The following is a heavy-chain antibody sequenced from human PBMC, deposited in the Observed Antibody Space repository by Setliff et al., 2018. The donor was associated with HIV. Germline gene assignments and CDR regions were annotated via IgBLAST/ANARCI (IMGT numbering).Heavy chain of an antibody. CDR1: GYSFTIYW. V-gene: IGHV5-51*01. CDR2: IYPGDSDT. CDR3: ARQEDYYDSSGYYYRWFDP. J-gene: IGHJ5*02. D-gene: IGHD3-22*01. Sequence: PGESLKISCKGFGYSFTIYWIGWVRQMPGKGLEWMGIIYPGDSDTRYSPSFQGQVTISADKSISTAYLQWSSLKASDTAMYYCARQEDYYDSSGYYYRWFDPWGQGTLVTVSS.